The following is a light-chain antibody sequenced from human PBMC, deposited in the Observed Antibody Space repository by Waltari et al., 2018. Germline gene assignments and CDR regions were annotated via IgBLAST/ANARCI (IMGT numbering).Light chain of an antibody. CDR3: MQHTHWPHT. CDR2: YVS. J-gene: IGKJ2*01. V-gene: IGKV2-30*01. CDR1: QSLRSSDGNTY. Sequence: DVVLTQSPLSLPVTLGQPASISCRPSQSLRSSDGNTYLSWFQQRPGQSPRRLIYYVSNRDSGVPDRFSGSGSGTDFTLKISRVEAEDVGVYYCMQHTHWPHTFGQGTKLEIK.